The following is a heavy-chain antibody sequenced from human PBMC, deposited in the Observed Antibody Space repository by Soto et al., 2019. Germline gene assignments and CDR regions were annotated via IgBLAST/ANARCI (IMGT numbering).Heavy chain of an antibody. Sequence: GESLKISCKGSGYSFTKYWISWVRQMPGKGLEWMGRIDPSDSYINYSPSFQGHVTISADKSINTACLQWSSLRASDTAIYYCARHYICRGGDCYYYGMDVWGQGTTVTVSS. CDR2: IDPSDSYI. J-gene: IGHJ6*02. V-gene: IGHV5-10-1*01. CDR3: ARHYICRGGDCYYYGMDV. CDR1: GYSFTKYW. D-gene: IGHD3-16*01.